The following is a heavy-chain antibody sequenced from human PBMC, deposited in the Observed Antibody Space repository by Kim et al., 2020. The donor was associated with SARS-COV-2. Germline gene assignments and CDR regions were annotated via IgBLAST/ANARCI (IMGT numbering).Heavy chain of an antibody. J-gene: IGHJ4*02. CDR3: ARAPQYESSGYTDWYYFDY. D-gene: IGHD3-22*01. V-gene: IGHV4-31*03. CDR1: GGSISSGPYY. CDR2: ISYSGTT. Sequence: SETLSLTCTVSGGSISSGPYYWSWIRQLPGKGLEWIAYISYSGTTYYNPSLQSRISISVDTSKNQFSLNLSSVTAADAAVYYCARAPQYESSGYTDWYYFDYWGQGSLVTVSS.